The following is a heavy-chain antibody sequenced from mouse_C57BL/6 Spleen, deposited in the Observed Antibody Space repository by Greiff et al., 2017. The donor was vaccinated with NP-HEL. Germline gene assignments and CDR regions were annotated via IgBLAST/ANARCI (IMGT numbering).Heavy chain of an antibody. J-gene: IGHJ2*01. CDR1: GFTFTDYY. D-gene: IGHD2-5*01. CDR3: ARYRHSNYLPYFDY. Sequence: EVKLMESGGGLVQPGGSLSLSCAASGFTFTDYYMSWVRQPPGKALEWLGFIRNKANGYTTEYSASVKGRFTISRVNSQSILYLQMNALKAEDSATYYCARYRHSNYLPYFDYWGQGTTLTVSS. CDR2: IRNKANGYTT. V-gene: IGHV7-3*01.